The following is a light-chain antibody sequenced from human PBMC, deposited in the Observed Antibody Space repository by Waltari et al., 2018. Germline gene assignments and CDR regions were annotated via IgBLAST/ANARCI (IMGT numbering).Light chain of an antibody. CDR3: QSYDNTNYVV. J-gene: IGLJ2*01. CDR1: SATFAAHY. V-gene: IGLV6-57*03. Sequence: FVLSQPHSVSESPGKTVTISCTRSSATFAAHYLHWHQRRPGSVPTIVIYKDNERPSGVPDRFSGSADRYSGSASLTISGLRAEDEADYCCQSYDNTNYVVFGGWTKLTVL. CDR2: KDN.